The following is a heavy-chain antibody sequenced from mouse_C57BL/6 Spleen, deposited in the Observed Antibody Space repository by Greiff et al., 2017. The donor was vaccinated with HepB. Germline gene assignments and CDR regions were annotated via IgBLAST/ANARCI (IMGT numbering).Heavy chain of an antibody. V-gene: IGHV5-9-1*02. CDR1: GFTFSSYA. CDR2: ISSGGDYI. Sequence: DVHLVESGEGLVKPGGSLKLSCAASGFTFSSYAMSWVRQTPEERLEWVAYISSGGDYIYYADTVKGRFTISRDNARNTLYLQMSSLKSEDTAMYYCTREGDGNPCAYWGQGTLVTVSA. J-gene: IGHJ3*01. D-gene: IGHD2-1*01. CDR3: TREGDGNPCAY.